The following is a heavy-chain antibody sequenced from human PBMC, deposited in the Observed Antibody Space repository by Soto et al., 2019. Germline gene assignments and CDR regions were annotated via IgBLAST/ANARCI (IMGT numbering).Heavy chain of an antibody. Sequence: SETMSLTSTVSGGSISSSSYYWGWIRHHPGKGLEWIGSIYYSGTTYYNPSLKRRVTISVDTTKNKFSLKLSSVTAADTAVYYCARQREFRGVIIIYYYYYGLDVWGQGTTVTVSS. CDR2: IYYSGTT. V-gene: IGHV4-39*01. CDR1: GGSISSSSYY. D-gene: IGHD3-10*01. J-gene: IGHJ6*02. CDR3: ARQREFRGVIIIYYYYYGLDV.